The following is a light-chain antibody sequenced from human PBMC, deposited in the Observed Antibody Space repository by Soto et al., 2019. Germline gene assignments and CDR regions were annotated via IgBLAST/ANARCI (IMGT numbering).Light chain of an antibody. CDR3: QQCISWPYT. J-gene: IGKJ2*01. CDR2: DTS. Sequence: EIVLTQSPATLSLSPGERATLSCRASQSVGRNLAWYQQKPGQAPRLLIYDTSNRATGIPARFGGTGSGTDFSLTISSLAPEDFAVYYFQQCISWPYTFGQGTKL. V-gene: IGKV3-11*01. CDR1: QSVGRN.